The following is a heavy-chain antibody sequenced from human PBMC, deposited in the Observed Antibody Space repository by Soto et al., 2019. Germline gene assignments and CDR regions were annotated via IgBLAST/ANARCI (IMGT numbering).Heavy chain of an antibody. CDR3: ARNRNWKVDY. Sequence: SETLSLTCTVSGGSIRSSTYQWGWIRQPPGRGLEWIGSAYYSESTYYNPSLKSRVTISVDTSKNQFSLRVSSVTAADTAVYYCARNRNWKVDYWGQGTLVTVSS. D-gene: IGHD1-1*01. CDR1: GGSIRSSTYQ. J-gene: IGHJ4*02. CDR2: AYYSEST. V-gene: IGHV4-39*01.